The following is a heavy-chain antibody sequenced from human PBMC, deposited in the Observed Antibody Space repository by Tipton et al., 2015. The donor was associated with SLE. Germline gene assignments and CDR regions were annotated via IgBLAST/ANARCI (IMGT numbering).Heavy chain of an antibody. D-gene: IGHD3-10*01. CDR2: ISYTGST. CDR1: GYSVSSSTHY. J-gene: IGHJ6*03. V-gene: IGHV4-39*07. CDR3: EGAATGTNYYMDV. Sequence: TLSLTCSVSGYSVSSSTHYWAWIRQPPGKGLESIGSISYTGSTYYTLSLKSRVSISVDKSKNQFFLKLTSVTAADTAMYYCEGAATGTNYYMDVWGKGTTVTVSS.